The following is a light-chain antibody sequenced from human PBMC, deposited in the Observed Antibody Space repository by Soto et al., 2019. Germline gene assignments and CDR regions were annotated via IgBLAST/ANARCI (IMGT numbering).Light chain of an antibody. Sequence: DIPITQSPSALSASMGDSVTITCRASQTIIGYLNWYQQKPGKAPRLLINAASNLQSGVPSRFRGSGSGTDFTLTISSLLPEDFATYYCQQTNSLPRTFGGGTKVDIK. J-gene: IGKJ4*01. V-gene: IGKV1-39*01. CDR3: QQTNSLPRT. CDR1: QTIIGY. CDR2: AAS.